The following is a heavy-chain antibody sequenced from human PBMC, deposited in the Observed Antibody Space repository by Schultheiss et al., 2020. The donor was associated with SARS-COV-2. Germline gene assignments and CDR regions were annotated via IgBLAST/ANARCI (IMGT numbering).Heavy chain of an antibody. CDR1: GFTFDDYA. Sequence: GGSLRLSCAASGFTFDDYAMHWVRQAPGKGLEWVSGISWNSGSIGYADSVKGRFTISRDNAKNSLYLQMNSLRAEDMALYYCARGRDGYNYFDYWGQGTLVTVS. CDR2: ISWNSGSI. D-gene: IGHD5-24*01. CDR3: ARGRDGYNYFDY. J-gene: IGHJ4*02. V-gene: IGHV3-9*03.